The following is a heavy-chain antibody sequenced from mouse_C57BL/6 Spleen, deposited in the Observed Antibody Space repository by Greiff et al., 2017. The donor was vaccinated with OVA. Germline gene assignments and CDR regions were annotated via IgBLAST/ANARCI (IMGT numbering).Heavy chain of an antibody. D-gene: IGHD1-1*01. CDR2: IDPSDSYT. CDR3: ARGYYYGSSFGYYAMDY. J-gene: IGHJ4*01. CDR1: GYTFTSYW. Sequence: QVQLKQPGAELVMPGASVKLSCKASGYTFTSYWMHWVKQRPGQGLEWIGEIDPSDSYTNYNQKFKGKSTLTVDKSSSTAYMQLSSLTSEDSAVYYCARGYYYGSSFGYYAMDYWGQGTSVTVSS. V-gene: IGHV1-69*01.